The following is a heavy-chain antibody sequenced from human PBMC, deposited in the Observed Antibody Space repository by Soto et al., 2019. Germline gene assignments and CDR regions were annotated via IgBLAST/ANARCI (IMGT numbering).Heavy chain of an antibody. D-gene: IGHD4-17*01. J-gene: IGHJ6*02. CDR3: ARSDYGDYEGYYYYGMDV. CDR2: INAGNGNT. V-gene: IGHV1-3*01. CDR1: GYTFTSYA. Sequence: ASVKVSCKASGYTFTSYAMHWVRQAPGQRLEWMGWINAGNGNTKYSQKFQGRVTITRDTSASTAYMELSSLRSEDTAVYYCARSDYGDYEGYYYYGMDVWGQGTTVTVSS.